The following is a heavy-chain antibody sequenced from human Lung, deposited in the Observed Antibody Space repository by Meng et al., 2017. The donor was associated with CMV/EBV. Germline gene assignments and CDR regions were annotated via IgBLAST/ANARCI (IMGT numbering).Heavy chain of an antibody. D-gene: IGHD2-2*02. CDR3: GRDYINSVDH. V-gene: IGHV3-30*02. Sequence: VQLVESGGGVVQPGGSLRLSCATSGFTFGNCAMHWVRQAPGKGLEWLAFIGHDGNNEQYADSMKGRFTISRDNFNTLYLQMKSLTDEDTALYYCGRDYINSVDHWGQGTLVTVSS. J-gene: IGHJ4*02. CDR1: GFTFGNCA. CDR2: IGHDGNNE.